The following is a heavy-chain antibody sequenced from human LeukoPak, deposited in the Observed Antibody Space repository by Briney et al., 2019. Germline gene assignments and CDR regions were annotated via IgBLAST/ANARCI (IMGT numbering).Heavy chain of an antibody. CDR3: ARGLKLTGDHCWFDP. D-gene: IGHD7-27*01. CDR1: GYTFTSYD. V-gene: IGHV1-8*01. J-gene: IGHJ5*02. Sequence: GASVKVSCKASGYTFTSYDINWVRQATGQGLEWMGWMNPNSGNTGYAQKFQGRVTMTRNTSISTAYMELSSLRSEDTAVYYCARGLKLTGDHCWFDPWGQGTLVTVSS. CDR2: MNPNSGNT.